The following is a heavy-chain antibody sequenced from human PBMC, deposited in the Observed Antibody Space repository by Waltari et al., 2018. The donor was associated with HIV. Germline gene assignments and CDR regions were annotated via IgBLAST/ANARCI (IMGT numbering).Heavy chain of an antibody. D-gene: IGHD3-3*01. CDR3: AKDVRYWDGLFYVGHDGFDV. CDR1: GLTFSTCA. CDR2: VSYDGSDK. V-gene: IGHV3-30-3*02. J-gene: IGHJ3*01. Sequence: QVQLVESGGGVVPPGGSLRLSCAASGLTFSTCAMHWVRQAPGKGLGWVSAVSYDGSDKHYSDSVKGRFTISRDNSKNTVDLQLNSLRPEDTAAYYCAKDVRYWDGLFYVGHDGFDVWGQGTMVTVSS.